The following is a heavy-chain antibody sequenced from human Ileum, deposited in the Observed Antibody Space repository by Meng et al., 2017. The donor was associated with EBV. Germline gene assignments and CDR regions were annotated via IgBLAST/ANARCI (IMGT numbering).Heavy chain of an antibody. J-gene: IGHJ4*02. CDR3: ASSDYYRSDY. V-gene: IGHV4-4*02. Sequence: QVPPQGQGPGLVKPSDTLSLTCAVSGGSIRRSDWWSWVRQPPGKGLEWIGETSHSGSTNYSPSLKSRVTISLDKSKNQLSLKLNSVTAADTAVYYCASSDYYRSDYWGQGTLVTVSS. CDR1: GGSIRRSDW. D-gene: IGHD3-22*01. CDR2: TSHSGST.